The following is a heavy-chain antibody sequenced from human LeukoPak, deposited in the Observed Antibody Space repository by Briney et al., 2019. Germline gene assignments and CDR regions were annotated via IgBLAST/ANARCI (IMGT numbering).Heavy chain of an antibody. CDR2: IYHSGST. CDR3: ARDTAAGRV. V-gene: IGHV4-38-2*02. D-gene: IGHD6-13*01. CDR1: GYSISSGYY. Sequence: SETLSLTCTVSGYSISSGYYWGWIRQPPGKGLERIGSIYHSGSTYYNPSLKSRVTISVDTSKNQFSLKLSSVTAADTAVYYCARDTAAGRVWGQGTLVTVSS. J-gene: IGHJ4*02.